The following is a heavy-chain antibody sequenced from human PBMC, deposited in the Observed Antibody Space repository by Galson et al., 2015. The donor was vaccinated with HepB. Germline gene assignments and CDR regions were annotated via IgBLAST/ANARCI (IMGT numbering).Heavy chain of an antibody. J-gene: IGHJ5*02. CDR2: ISYDGSNK. Sequence: SLRLSCAASGFTFSSYGMHWVRQAPGKGLEWVAVISYDGSNKYYADSVKGRFTISRDNSKNTLYLQMNSLRAEDTAVYYCAKDARYSYGYNWFDPWGQGTLVTVSS. V-gene: IGHV3-30*18. D-gene: IGHD5-18*01. CDR1: GFTFSSYG. CDR3: AKDARYSYGYNWFDP.